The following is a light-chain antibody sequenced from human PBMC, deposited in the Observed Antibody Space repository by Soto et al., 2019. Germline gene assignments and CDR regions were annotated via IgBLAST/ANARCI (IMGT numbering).Light chain of an antibody. J-gene: IGKJ2*01. CDR3: HQFYLSPWT. Sequence: DIVLTQSPDSLAVSLGERATINCKSSQSLLYSSNNQNYLSWYQQRPGQSPKLLIYWASTRESGVPDRFSGSGSGTDFTLTISSLQAEDVAVYYWHQFYLSPWTFGQGTKVESK. V-gene: IGKV4-1*01. CDR2: WAS. CDR1: QSLLYSSNNQNY.